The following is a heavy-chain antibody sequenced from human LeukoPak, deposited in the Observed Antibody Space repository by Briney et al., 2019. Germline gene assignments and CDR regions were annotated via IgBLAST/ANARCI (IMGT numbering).Heavy chain of an antibody. CDR1: GFTFNNYA. CDR3: AKRLAVAHDAFDI. CDR2: ISDSGGGT. Sequence: GGSLRLXCAASGFTFNNYAMTWVRQPPGKALEWVSAISDSGGGTYYADSVKGRFTISRDNSKNTLYLQMNSLRAEDTAVYYCAKRLAVAHDAFDIWGQGTMVTVSS. J-gene: IGHJ3*02. D-gene: IGHD6-19*01. V-gene: IGHV3-23*01.